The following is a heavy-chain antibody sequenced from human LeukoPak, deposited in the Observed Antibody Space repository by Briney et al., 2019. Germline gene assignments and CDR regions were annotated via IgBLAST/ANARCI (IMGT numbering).Heavy chain of an antibody. CDR2: MNPNSGNT. Sequence: ASVKVSCKASGYTFTSYDINRVRQATGQGLEWMGWMNPNSGNTGYAQKFQGRVTITRNTSISTAYMELSSLRSEDTAVYYCAREERRQGSIFGVVIGPHDAFDIWGQGTMVTVSS. CDR3: AREERRQGSIFGVVIGPHDAFDI. J-gene: IGHJ3*02. D-gene: IGHD3-3*01. CDR1: GYTFTSYD. V-gene: IGHV1-8*03.